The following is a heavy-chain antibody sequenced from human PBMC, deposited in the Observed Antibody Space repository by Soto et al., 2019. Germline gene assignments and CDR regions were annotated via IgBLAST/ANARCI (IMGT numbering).Heavy chain of an antibody. D-gene: IGHD6-19*01. Sequence: QVQLQESGPGLVKPSETLSLTCTVSGGSVTSGRFYWSWSRQPPGKGLEWIGYIYSTGRTSYTSSLKSLVTISLDTPENHFSLRLSSVTAADTAKYYCARSGASSGWLGGQGTQVTVSS. J-gene: IGHJ4*02. CDR3: ARSGASSGWL. CDR1: GGSVTSGRFY. V-gene: IGHV4-61*01. CDR2: IYSTGRT.